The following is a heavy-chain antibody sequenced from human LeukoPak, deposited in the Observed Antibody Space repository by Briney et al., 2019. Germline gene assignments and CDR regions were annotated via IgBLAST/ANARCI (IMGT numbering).Heavy chain of an antibody. J-gene: IGHJ5*01. Sequence: ASVKVSCKASGYTFTGHYIHWVRQAPGRGLEWMGWINPNTGTTNYAQKFQGRVTMTSETSITTAYMELSGLRSDDTAVYFCARGPLLPYFDWFHSWFESWGQGTLVTVS. CDR1: GYTFTGHY. CDR2: INPNTGTT. CDR3: ARGPLLPYFDWFHSWFES. D-gene: IGHD3-9*01. V-gene: IGHV1-2*02.